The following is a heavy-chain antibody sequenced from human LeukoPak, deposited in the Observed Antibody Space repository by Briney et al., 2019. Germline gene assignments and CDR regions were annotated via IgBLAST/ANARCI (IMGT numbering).Heavy chain of an antibody. CDR3: TTANYYDGSVLEY. CDR2: IKSKTDGGAT. J-gene: IGHJ4*02. D-gene: IGHD3-22*01. CDR1: GFTFSNAW. V-gene: IGHV3-15*01. Sequence: GGSLRLSCAASGFTFSNAWMSWVRQAPGKGLEWVGRIKSKTDGGATDYAAPVKGRITISRDDSKNRLYLQMNSLKTEDTAVYYCTTANYYDGSVLEYWGQGTLVTVSS.